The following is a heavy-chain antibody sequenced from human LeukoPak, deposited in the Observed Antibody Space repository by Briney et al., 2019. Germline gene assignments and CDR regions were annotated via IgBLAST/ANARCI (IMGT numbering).Heavy chain of an antibody. CDR3: ARDPLGGSSSDSWFDP. V-gene: IGHV3-48*01. CDR2: ISSSSSTI. CDR1: GFTFSSYS. J-gene: IGHJ5*02. D-gene: IGHD6-6*01. Sequence: GGSLRLSCAASGFTFSSYSMTWVRQAPGKGLEWVSYISSSSSTIYYADSVKGRFTISRDNAKNSLYLQMNSLRAEDTAVYYCARDPLGGSSSDSWFDPWGQGTLVTVSS.